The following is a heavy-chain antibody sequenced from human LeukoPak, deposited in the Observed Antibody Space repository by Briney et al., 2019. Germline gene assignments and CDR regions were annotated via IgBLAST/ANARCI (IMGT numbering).Heavy chain of an antibody. CDR2: ISSSSSYI. D-gene: IGHD1-26*01. CDR3: AGGGSYYEHETYFDY. CDR1: GFTFSSYS. Sequence: GGSLRLSCAASGFTFSSYSMNWVRQAPGKGLECVSSISSSSSYIYYADSVKGRFTISRDNAKNSLYLQMNSLRAEDTAVYYCAGGGSYYEHETYFDYWGQGTLVTVSS. J-gene: IGHJ4*02. V-gene: IGHV3-21*01.